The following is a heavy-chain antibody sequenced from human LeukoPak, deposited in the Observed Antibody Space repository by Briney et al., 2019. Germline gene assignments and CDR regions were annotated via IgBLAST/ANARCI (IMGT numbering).Heavy chain of an antibody. CDR1: GYTFTGYY. CDR3: ARDGARLDV. Sequence: GASVKVSCKASGYTFTGYYIHWVRQAPGQGLEWMGWITGDTGDPTYARGFTGRFVFSLDTSVTTAYLQINNLKADDTAVYYCARDGARLDVWGQGTMVSVSS. J-gene: IGHJ3*01. D-gene: IGHD4/OR15-4a*01. CDR2: ITGDTGDP. V-gene: IGHV7-4-1*02.